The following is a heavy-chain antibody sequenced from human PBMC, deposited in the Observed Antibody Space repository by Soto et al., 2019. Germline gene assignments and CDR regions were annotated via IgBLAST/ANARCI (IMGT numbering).Heavy chain of an antibody. J-gene: IGHJ6*02. V-gene: IGHV3-53*01. CDR2: IXXXGXT. D-gene: IGHD6-6*01. CDR1: GFSVSSSD. Sequence: PGGSLRLSCAASGFSVSSSDMSWVRQVPGEGLEWVSVIXXXGXTXXXDXXXXRFSVSRDTSKNTVDLQMKSLRVDDTAVYYCGTSSRKDYHFAMDVWGQGTAVTVSS. CDR3: GTSSRKDYHFAMDV.